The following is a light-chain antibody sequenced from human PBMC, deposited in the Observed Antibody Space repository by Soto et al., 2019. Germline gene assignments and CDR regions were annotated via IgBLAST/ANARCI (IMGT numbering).Light chain of an antibody. CDR2: DAS. CDR3: QQYDNIPFS. CDR1: QDISNY. J-gene: IGKJ4*01. Sequence: DIQMSQSPSSLSASVGDRVTITCQASQDISNYLNWYQHKPGKPPKLLIYDASNLETGVPSRFIGSKSGTAFTFTITSLQPEDIATYYCQQYDNIPFSFGGGTKVEIK. V-gene: IGKV1-33*01.